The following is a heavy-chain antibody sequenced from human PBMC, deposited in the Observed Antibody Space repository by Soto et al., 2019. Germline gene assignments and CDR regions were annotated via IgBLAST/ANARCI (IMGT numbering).Heavy chain of an antibody. D-gene: IGHD6-13*01. CDR1: GGTFSSYT. Sequence: QVQLVQSGAEVKKPGSSVKVSCKASGGTFSSYTISWVRQAPGQGLEWMGRIIPILGIANYAQKFQGRVTITADKHTSTAYMELSSLRSEDTAVYYCARYSAAAGTFDYWGQGTLVTVSS. V-gene: IGHV1-69*02. CDR3: ARYSAAAGTFDY. CDR2: IIPILGIA. J-gene: IGHJ4*02.